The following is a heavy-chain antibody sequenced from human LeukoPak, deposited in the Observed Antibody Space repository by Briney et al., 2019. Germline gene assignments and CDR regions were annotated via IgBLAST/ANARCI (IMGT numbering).Heavy chain of an antibody. Sequence: SETLPLTCTVSGGSISSYYWSWIRQPAGKGLEWIGRIYTSGSTNCSPSLKSRVTMSVDTSKNQFSLKLSSVTAADTAVYYCARDRSYSSGWYDYYGMDVWGQGTTVTVSS. V-gene: IGHV4-4*07. CDR1: GGSISSYY. CDR2: IYTSGST. J-gene: IGHJ6*02. CDR3: ARDRSYSSGWYDYYGMDV. D-gene: IGHD6-19*01.